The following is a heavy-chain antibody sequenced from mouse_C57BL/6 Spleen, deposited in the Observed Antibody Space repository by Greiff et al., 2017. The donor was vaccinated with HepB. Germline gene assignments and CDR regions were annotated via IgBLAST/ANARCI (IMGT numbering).Heavy chain of an antibody. Sequence: QVQLQQSGAELARPGASVKLSCKASGYTFTSYGIRWVKQRTGQGLEWIGEIYPRSGNTYYNAKFKGKATLTADKSSSPAYMELRSLTSEDSAVYCCAGTNRDPYDAMDYWGQGTSVTVSS. D-gene: IGHD4-1*01. CDR2: IYPRSGNT. CDR3: AGTNRDPYDAMDY. V-gene: IGHV1-81*01. J-gene: IGHJ4*01. CDR1: GYTFTSYG.